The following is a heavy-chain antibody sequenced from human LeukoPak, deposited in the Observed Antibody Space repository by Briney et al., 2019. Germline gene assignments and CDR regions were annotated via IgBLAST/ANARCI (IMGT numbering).Heavy chain of an antibody. CDR1: GFPFSRYW. J-gene: IGHJ4*02. CDR2: IKEDGSEK. Sequence: GGSLRLSCAASGFPFSRYWMSWVRQAPGKGLEWVANIKEDGSEKYYVESMKGRFTISRDNVKNSLYLQINSLRAEDTAVYYCARDSFETDIDYWGQGTLVTVSS. CDR3: ARDSFETDIDY. V-gene: IGHV3-7*01. D-gene: IGHD1-14*01.